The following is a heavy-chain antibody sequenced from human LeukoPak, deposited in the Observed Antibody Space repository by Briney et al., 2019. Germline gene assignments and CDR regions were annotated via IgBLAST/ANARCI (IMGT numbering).Heavy chain of an antibody. V-gene: IGHV1-2*02. J-gene: IGHJ4*02. Sequence: ASVKVSCKASGYTFTGYYMHWVRQAPGQGLEWMGWINPNSGGTNYAQKFQGRVTMTRDTSISTPYMELSRLRSDDTAVYYCARGESITVAVPDYWGQGTLVTVSS. CDR1: GYTFTGYY. D-gene: IGHD2-15*01. CDR3: ARGESITVAVPDY. CDR2: INPNSGGT.